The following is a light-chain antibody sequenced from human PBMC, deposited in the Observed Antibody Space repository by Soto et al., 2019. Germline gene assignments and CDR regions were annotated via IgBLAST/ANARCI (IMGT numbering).Light chain of an antibody. CDR2: AAS. J-gene: IGKJ3*01. Sequence: DIQMTQSPSSLPASVGDRVTITCRASQSISSYLSWYQQKPGKAPKLLIYAASTLHSGVPLRFSGSGSGTDFTLTISNLQPEDFATYYCQQSYSTLTFGPGTTVAIK. CDR1: QSISSY. CDR3: QQSYSTLT. V-gene: IGKV1-39*01.